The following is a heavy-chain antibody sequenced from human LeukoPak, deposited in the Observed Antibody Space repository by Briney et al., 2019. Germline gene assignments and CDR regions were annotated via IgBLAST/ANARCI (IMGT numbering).Heavy chain of an antibody. J-gene: IGHJ4*02. CDR1: GGSISSYY. D-gene: IGHD3-10*01. V-gene: IGHV4-59*01. CDR2: IYYSGST. Sequence: SSETLSLTCTVSGGSISSYYWSWIRQPPGKGLEWIGYIYYSGSTNYNPSLKSRVTISVDTSKNQFSLKLSSVTAADTAVYYCARARMVRGVIITNYFDYWGQGTLVTVSS. CDR3: ARARMVRGVIITNYFDY.